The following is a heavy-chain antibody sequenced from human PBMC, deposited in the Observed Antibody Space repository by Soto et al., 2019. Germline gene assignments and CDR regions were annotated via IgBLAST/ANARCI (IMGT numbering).Heavy chain of an antibody. CDR3: ARSADGSGTPYFDY. CDR2: VYYSGST. Sequence: QVRLQESGPGLVRPSETLSLTCTVSGGSVSSDRHYWSWVRPPPGKGLEWIGYVYYSGSTNYNASLESRVTISVDTSQNQFSLRLTSVTAADTGVYYCARSADGSGTPYFDYWGQGTVVSVSS. V-gene: IGHV4-61*01. D-gene: IGHD3-10*01. J-gene: IGHJ4*02. CDR1: GGSVSSDRHY.